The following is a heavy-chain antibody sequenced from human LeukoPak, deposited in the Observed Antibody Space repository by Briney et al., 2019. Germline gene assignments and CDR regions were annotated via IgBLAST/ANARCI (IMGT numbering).Heavy chain of an antibody. D-gene: IGHD3-22*01. V-gene: IGHV4-38-2*02. CDR1: GYSISSGYY. Sequence: SETPSLTCTVSGYSISSGYYWGWIRQPPGKGLEWIGSIYYSGSTWSSLKSRVTISIDTSKNKFSLKLSSVTAADTAVYYCARERESDDSSGYHHDYWGQGTLVTVSS. CDR2: IYYSGST. CDR3: ARERESDDSSGYHHDY. J-gene: IGHJ4*02.